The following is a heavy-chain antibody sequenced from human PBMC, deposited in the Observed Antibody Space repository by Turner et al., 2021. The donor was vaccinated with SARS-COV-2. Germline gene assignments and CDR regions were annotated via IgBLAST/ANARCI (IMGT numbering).Heavy chain of an antibody. J-gene: IGHJ3*02. CDR3: AGRDSNGYVGAFDM. D-gene: IGHD4-4*01. V-gene: IGHV1-8*03. CDR1: VYTFTTYD. CDR2: MNPNSGHT. Sequence: QVQLVQSGAEVKTPGASVTVSCQASVYTFTTYDINWVRQAAGQGLEWMGWMNPNSGHTAYAQKFQGRVTITRKTSISTVYMELSSLRSDDTAVYYCAGRDSNGYVGAFDMWGQGTMDTVSS.